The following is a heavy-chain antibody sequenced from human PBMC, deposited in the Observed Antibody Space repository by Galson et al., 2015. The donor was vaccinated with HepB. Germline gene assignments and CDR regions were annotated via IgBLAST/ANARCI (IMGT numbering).Heavy chain of an antibody. CDR1: GGSISSGGYY. J-gene: IGHJ5*02. V-gene: IGHV4-31*03. CDR2: IYYSGST. CDR3: ARGPSKVYYYDSSGWSWFDP. D-gene: IGHD3-22*01. Sequence: TLSLTCTVSGGSISSGGYYWSWIRQHPGKGLEWIGYIYYSGSTYYNPSLKSRVTISVDTSKNQFSLKLSSVTAADTAVYYCARGPSKVYYYDSSGWSWFDPWGQGTLVTVSS.